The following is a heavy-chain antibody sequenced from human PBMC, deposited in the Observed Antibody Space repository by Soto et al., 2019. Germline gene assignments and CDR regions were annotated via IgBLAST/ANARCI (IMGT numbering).Heavy chain of an antibody. J-gene: IGHJ5*02. D-gene: IGHD3-10*01. V-gene: IGHV1-8*01. Sequence: QVQLVQSGAEVKKPGASVKVSCKASGYTFTNYEINWVRQATGQGLEWMGWMNPGSGNTGYAHKFQGRVTMTRNISISTAYMELSRLGSDDTAIYYCARMAASGSLNWFVPWGQGTLVTVSS. CDR3: ARMAASGSLNWFVP. CDR1: GYTFTNYE. CDR2: MNPGSGNT.